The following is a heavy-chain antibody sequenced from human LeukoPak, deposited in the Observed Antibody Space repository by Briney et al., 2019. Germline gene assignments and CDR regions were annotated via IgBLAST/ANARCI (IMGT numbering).Heavy chain of an antibody. J-gene: IGHJ4*02. CDR3: YYYYDSSGANPRDY. Sequence: PGGSLRLSCAASGFTFRNYAVNWVRQAPGKGLEWVSGINANGGSTYYADSVKGRFTISRDNSKNTLYLQMNSLRAEDTAVYYCYYYYDSSGANPRDYWGQGTLVTVSS. V-gene: IGHV3-23*01. CDR1: GFTFRNYA. D-gene: IGHD3-22*01. CDR2: INANGGST.